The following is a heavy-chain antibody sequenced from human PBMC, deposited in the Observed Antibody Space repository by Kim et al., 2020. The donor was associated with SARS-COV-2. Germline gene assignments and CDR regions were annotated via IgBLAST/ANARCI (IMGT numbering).Heavy chain of an antibody. J-gene: IGHJ4*02. Sequence: GGSLRLSCAASGFTFRSYWMSWVRQAPGKGLEWVASVKEDGSDKYYVDSVRGRFTISRDNAKNSLYLQMNSLRAEDTAVYYCARGNLPTDYYFDYWGQGT. CDR2: VKEDGSDK. D-gene: IGHD2-2*01. CDR3: ARGNLPTDYYFDY. CDR1: GFTFRSYW. V-gene: IGHV3-7*01.